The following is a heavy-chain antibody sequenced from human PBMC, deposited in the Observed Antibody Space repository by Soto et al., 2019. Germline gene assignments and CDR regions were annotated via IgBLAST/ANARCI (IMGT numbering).Heavy chain of an antibody. CDR3: ARYSWGYSGYGLAY. CDR2: IIPIFGTA. D-gene: IGHD5-12*01. Sequence: QVQLVQSGAEVKKPGSSVKVSCKASGGTFSSYAISWVRQAPGQGLEWMGGIIPIFGTANYPQKFQGRDTITADESTSTAYMELSSLRSEDTAVYYCARYSWGYSGYGLAYWGQGTLVTVSS. CDR1: GGTFSSYA. J-gene: IGHJ4*02. V-gene: IGHV1-69*01.